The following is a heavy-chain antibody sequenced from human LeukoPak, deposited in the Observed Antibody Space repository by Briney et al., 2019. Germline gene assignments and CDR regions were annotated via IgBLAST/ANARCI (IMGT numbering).Heavy chain of an antibody. CDR3: ATQSSGWSWGHAFDI. Sequence: PVGSLRLSCAASGFTFSSYGMHWVRQAPGKGLEWVAFIRYDGSNKYYADSVKGRFTISRDNSKNTLYLQMNSLRAEDTAAYYCATQSSGWSWGHAFDIWGQGTMVTVSS. J-gene: IGHJ3*02. V-gene: IGHV3-30*02. D-gene: IGHD6-19*01. CDR1: GFTFSSYG. CDR2: IRYDGSNK.